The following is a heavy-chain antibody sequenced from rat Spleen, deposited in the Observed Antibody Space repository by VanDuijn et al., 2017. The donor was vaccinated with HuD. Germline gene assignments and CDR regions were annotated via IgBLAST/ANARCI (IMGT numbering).Heavy chain of an antibody. CDR3: TRRPGGYYFDY. CDR2: ISYDGSHT. CDR1: GFTFNNYW. D-gene: IGHD1-11*01. V-gene: IGHV5-31*01. Sequence: EVQLVESGGGLVQPGRSLKLSCVASGFTFNNYWMTWIRQAPKKGLEWVASISYDGSHTYYGDSVKGRFTISRDNAKNTLYLQMNSLRSEETATYYCTRRPGGYYFDYWGQGVMVTVSS. J-gene: IGHJ2*01.